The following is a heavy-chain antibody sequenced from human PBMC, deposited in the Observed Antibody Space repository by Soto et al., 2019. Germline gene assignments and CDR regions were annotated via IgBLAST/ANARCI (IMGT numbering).Heavy chain of an antibody. V-gene: IGHV1-18*01. CDR1: GYTFTSYG. CDR3: PRDGALGENYYYYGMDV. D-gene: IGHD3-16*01. J-gene: IGHJ6*02. CDR2: ISAYNGNT. Sequence: QVQLVQSGAEVKKPGASVKVSCKASGYTFTSYGISWVRQAPGQGLEWMGWISAYNGNTNYAQKLQGRVTMTTDTSXSXXYRELRSRRSDDTAVYYCPRDGALGENYYYYGMDVWGQGTTVTVSS.